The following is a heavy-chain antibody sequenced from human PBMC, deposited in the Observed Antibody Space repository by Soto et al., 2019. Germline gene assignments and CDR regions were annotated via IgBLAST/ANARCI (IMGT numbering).Heavy chain of an antibody. D-gene: IGHD5-18*01. V-gene: IGHV3-23*01. Sequence: PGGSLRLSCAASGXTFSSYAMSWVRQAPGKGLEWVSAISGSGGSTYYADSVKGRFTISRDNSKNTLYLQMNSLRAEDTAVYYCAKDGGYSYGYSPRYYYGMDVWGQGTTVTVSS. CDR2: ISGSGGST. CDR1: GXTFSSYA. CDR3: AKDGGYSYGYSPRYYYGMDV. J-gene: IGHJ6*02.